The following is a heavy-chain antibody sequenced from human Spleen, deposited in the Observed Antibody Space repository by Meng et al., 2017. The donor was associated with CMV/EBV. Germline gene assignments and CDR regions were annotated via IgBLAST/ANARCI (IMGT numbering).Heavy chain of an antibody. CDR2: ISYDGSNK. V-gene: IGHV3-30*18. D-gene: IGHD3-22*01. CDR1: GYNFINYW. Sequence: SCKASGYNFINYWIDWVRQAPGKGLEWVAVISYDGSNKYYADSVKGRFTISRDNSKNTLYLQMNRLRVEDTAVYYCAKDFASYDSSGQYASYWGQGTLVTVSS. CDR3: AKDFASYDSSGQYASY. J-gene: IGHJ4*02.